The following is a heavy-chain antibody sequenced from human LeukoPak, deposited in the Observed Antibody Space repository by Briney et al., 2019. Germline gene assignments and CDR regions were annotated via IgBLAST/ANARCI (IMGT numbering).Heavy chain of an antibody. CDR3: ARAQQLGIRGGSDY. Sequence: GASVKVSCKASGYTFTSYYMHWVRQAPGQGLEWMGWINPNSGGTNYAQKFQGRVTMTRDTSISTAYMELSRLRSDDTAVYYCARAQQLGIRGGSDYWGQGTLVTVSS. CDR1: GYTFTSYY. CDR2: INPNSGGT. J-gene: IGHJ4*02. D-gene: IGHD7-27*01. V-gene: IGHV1-2*02.